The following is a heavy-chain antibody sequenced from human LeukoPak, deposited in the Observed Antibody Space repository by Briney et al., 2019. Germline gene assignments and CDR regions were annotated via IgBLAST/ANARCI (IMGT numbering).Heavy chain of an antibody. Sequence: PGRSLRLSCAASGFTFSSYAMHWVRQAPGKGLEWVAVISYDGSNKYYADSVKGRFTISRDNSKNTLYLQMNSLRAEDTAVYYCASLQSPEDGWGRGKYFDYWGQGTLVTVSS. CDR3: ASLQSPEDGWGRGKYFDY. J-gene: IGHJ4*02. V-gene: IGHV3-30-3*01. CDR2: ISYDGSNK. D-gene: IGHD5-24*01. CDR1: GFTFSSYA.